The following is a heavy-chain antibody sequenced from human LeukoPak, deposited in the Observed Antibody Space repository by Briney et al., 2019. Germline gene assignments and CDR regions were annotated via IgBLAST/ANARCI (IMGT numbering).Heavy chain of an antibody. CDR2: IKQDGSEK. CDR3: ARGRGIDY. V-gene: IGHV3-7*03. CDR1: GFTFSGYW. Sequence: GGSLRLSCAASGFTFSGYWMTWVRQAPGKGLEWVANIKQDGSEKYYVDSVKGRFTISRDNAQNSLYLQMSSLRAENTAVYYCARGRGIDYWGQGTLVTVSS. D-gene: IGHD3-10*01. J-gene: IGHJ4*02.